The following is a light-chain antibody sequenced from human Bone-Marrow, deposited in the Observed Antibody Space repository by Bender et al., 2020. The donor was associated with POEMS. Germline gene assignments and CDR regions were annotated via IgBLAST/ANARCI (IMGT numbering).Light chain of an antibody. J-gene: IGLJ3*02. CDR3: AAWDDILSGWV. V-gene: IGLV2-11*01. CDR2: DVT. Sequence: QSALTQPASVSGSPGQSVTISCTGTSSDVGGYNYVSWYQQHPHKAPKLMIYDVTKRPSGVPDRFSGSKSGTSASLAISGLRSEDEADYYCAAWDDILSGWVFGGGTKLTVL. CDR1: SSDVGGYNY.